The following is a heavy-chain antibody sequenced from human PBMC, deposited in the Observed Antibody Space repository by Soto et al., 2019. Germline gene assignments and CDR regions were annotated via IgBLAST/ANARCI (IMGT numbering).Heavy chain of an antibody. CDR1: GFSFTAYI. CDR2: ISVSGDKT. Sequence: EVHLLESGGDLVQPGGSLRLSCAASGFSFTAYIMSWFRQAPGQGLEWVSAISVSGDKTYYADSVKGRFTISRDDAKNTLYLQLNSLRVDDTAIYYSAKGGWLDDCGQGTLVTVSS. V-gene: IGHV3-23*01. J-gene: IGHJ4*02. D-gene: IGHD5-12*01. CDR3: AKGGWLDD.